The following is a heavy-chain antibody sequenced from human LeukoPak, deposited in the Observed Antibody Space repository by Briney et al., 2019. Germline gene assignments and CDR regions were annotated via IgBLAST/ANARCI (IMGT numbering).Heavy chain of an antibody. CDR3: AKDQSGSAYYFDY. V-gene: IGHV3-33*06. J-gene: IGHJ4*02. Sequence: GGSLRLSCAASGFTFSSYGRHWVRHDLHKGLEWEAVLWYDGSNRYYADSVKSRFTISRDNSKNTLYLQMNSLRAEDTAVYYCAKDQSGSAYYFDYWGQGTLVTVS. D-gene: IGHD1-26*01. CDR1: GFTFSSYG. CDR2: LWYDGSNR.